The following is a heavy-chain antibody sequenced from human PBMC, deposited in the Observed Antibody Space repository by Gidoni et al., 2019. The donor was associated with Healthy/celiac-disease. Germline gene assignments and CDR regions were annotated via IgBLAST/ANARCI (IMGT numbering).Heavy chain of an antibody. Sequence: LTCTVSGGSISSYYWSWIRQPPGKGLEWIGYIYYSGSTNYNPSRKSRVTISVDKSKNQFSLKLSSVTAADTAVYYCARYSSSGGGREDYFDYWGQGTLVTVSS. CDR1: GGSISSYY. CDR2: IYYSGST. V-gene: IGHV4-59*01. J-gene: IGHJ4*02. CDR3: ARYSSSGGGREDYFDY. D-gene: IGHD6-6*01.